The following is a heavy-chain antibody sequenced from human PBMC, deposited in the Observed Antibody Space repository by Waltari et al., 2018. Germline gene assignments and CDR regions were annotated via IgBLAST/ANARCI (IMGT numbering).Heavy chain of an antibody. CDR1: VVFITTNRHY. V-gene: IGHV4-39*01. D-gene: IGHD5-12*01. CDR2: ISYNGAT. CDR3: ATYIGASLGTAAFDV. J-gene: IGHJ3*01. Sequence: QLQLQESGPGLVKTSETLSLTCSVSVVFITTNRHYWGWIRQPPGQGLEWIGTISYNGATYSSPSLRSRVTIFRDTSKNQLSLKLGSVTAADTAFYYCATYIGASLGTAAFDVWGQGTMVTVSS.